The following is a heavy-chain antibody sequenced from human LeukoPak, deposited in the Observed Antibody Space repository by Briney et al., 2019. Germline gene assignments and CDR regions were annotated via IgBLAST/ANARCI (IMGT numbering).Heavy chain of an antibody. CDR2: INPNTGDT. CDR1: GFTFNAYY. J-gene: IGHJ2*01. D-gene: IGHD2-15*01. V-gene: IGHV1-2*02. CDR3: ARDWPGISLHFDL. Sequence: ASVKVSCKASGFTFNAYYIHWVRQAPGQGLEWMGWINPNTGDTNFAQKFQGRVAMTRDTPLSTAYMDLSRLTSDDTAVYYCARDWPGISLHFDLWGRGTLITVSS.